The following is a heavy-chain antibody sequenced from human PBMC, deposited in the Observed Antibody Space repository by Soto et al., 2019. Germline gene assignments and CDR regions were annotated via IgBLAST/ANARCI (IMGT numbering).Heavy chain of an antibody. J-gene: IGHJ3*02. CDR2: IKSKTDGGTT. D-gene: IGHD3-22*01. CDR3: TTDPPPDYYYDSSGYYAFDI. CDR1: GFTFSNAW. V-gene: IGHV3-15*01. Sequence: GGSLRLSCAASGFTFSNAWMSWVRQAPGKGLEWVGRIKSKTDGGTTDYAVPVKGRFTISRDDSKNTLYLQMNSLKTEDTAVYYCTTDPPPDYYYDSSGYYAFDIWGQGTMVTVSS.